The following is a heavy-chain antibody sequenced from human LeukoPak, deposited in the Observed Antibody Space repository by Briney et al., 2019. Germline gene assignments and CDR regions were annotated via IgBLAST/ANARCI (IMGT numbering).Heavy chain of an antibody. CDR3: ARDPGIAARNHDY. CDR1: GFTFSSYS. J-gene: IGHJ4*02. V-gene: IGHV3-21*01. D-gene: IGHD6-6*01. Sequence: PGGSLRLSCAASGFTFSSYSMNWVRQAPGKGLEWVSSISSSSSYIYYADSVKGRFTISRDNAKNSLYLQMNSLRAEDTAVYYCARDPGIAARNHDYWGQGTLVTVSS. CDR2: ISSSSSYI.